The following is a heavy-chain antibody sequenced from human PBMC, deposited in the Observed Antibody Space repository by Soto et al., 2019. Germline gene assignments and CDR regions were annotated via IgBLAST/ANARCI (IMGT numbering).Heavy chain of an antibody. CDR2: TYFRSKWYN. D-gene: IGHD5-12*01. J-gene: IGHJ5*02. Sequence: SQTLSLTCAISGDSVSSNTASWNWIRQSPSRGLEWLGRTYFRSKWYNDYAVSVKSRIIINPDTSNNQFSLQLNSVNPEDTAVYFCAKGDNLGPKTGYAFDPWGQGRMVTVSS. CDR3: AKGDNLGPKTGYAFDP. CDR1: GDSVSSNTAS. V-gene: IGHV6-1*01.